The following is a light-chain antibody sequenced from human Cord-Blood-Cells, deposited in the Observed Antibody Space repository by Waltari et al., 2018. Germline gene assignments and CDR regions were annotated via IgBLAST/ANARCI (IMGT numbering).Light chain of an antibody. J-gene: IGKJ4*01. CDR2: AAS. V-gene: IGKV1-39*01. CDR3: QQSYSTPLT. CDR1: QSISSY. Sequence: DIQMTQSPSSLSASVGDRVTITCRASQSISSYLNWYQQKPGKAPKLLIYAASSLQRGVPSRFSGSGSGTDFTLTISSLQPEDFATYYCQQSYSTPLTFGGVTKVEIK.